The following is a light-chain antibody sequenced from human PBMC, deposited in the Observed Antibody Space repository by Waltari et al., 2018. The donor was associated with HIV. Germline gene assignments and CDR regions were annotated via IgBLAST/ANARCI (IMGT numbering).Light chain of an antibody. J-gene: IGLJ3*02. CDR2: DDT. Sequence: SYVLTQSPFVSVAPGQPARITCGGDDIGTKLVPWYQKKPGQAPVLVVHDDTDRPSGIPERFSGSNSGTSATLTLSRVEAGDEADYYCQVWDINGDHPVFGGGTHLTVL. CDR3: QVWDINGDHPV. V-gene: IGLV3-21*02. CDR1: DIGTKL.